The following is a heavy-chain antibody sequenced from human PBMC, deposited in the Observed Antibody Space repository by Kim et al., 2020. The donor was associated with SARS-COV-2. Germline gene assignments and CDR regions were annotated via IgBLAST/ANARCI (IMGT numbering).Heavy chain of an antibody. CDR3: ARLYCSSTSCYSYPHRGAFDI. J-gene: IGHJ3*02. D-gene: IGHD2-2*02. CDR1: GGSISSSSYY. Sequence: SETLSLTCTVSGGSISSSSYYWGWIRQPPGKGLEWIGSIYYSGSTYYNPSLKSRVTISVDTSKNQFSLKLSSVTAADTAVYYCARLYCSSTSCYSYPHRGAFDIWGQGTMVTVSS. V-gene: IGHV4-39*01. CDR2: IYYSGST.